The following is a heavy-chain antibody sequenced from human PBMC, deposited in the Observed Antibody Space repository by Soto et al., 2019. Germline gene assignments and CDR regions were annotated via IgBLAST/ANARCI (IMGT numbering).Heavy chain of an antibody. J-gene: IGHJ4*02. D-gene: IGHD2-2*01. CDR1: GYNFTTYA. V-gene: IGHV1-18*04. Sequence: ASVKVSCKASGYNFTTYAVNWVRQAPGQGLEWMGWISAHNGNTNYAEKIQDRVTMTTDTSTTTAYMELRSLRSDDTAVYYCASTPEGYCSSSSCPFDYWGQGTLVTVSS. CDR2: ISAHNGNT. CDR3: ASTPEGYCSSSSCPFDY.